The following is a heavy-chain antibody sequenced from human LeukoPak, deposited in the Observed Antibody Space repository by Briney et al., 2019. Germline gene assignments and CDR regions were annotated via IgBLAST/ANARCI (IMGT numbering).Heavy chain of an antibody. CDR1: GFTFSSYS. D-gene: IGHD2-21*01. J-gene: IGHJ4*02. CDR2: ISSSSSYI. V-gene: IGHV3-21*01. CDR3: ARHPDCGGDCYQYYFDY. Sequence: PGGSLRLSCAASGFTFSSYSMNWVRQAPGKGLEWVSSISSSSSYIYYADSVKGRFTISRDNAKNSLYLQMNSLRAEDTAVYYCARHPDCGGDCYQYYFDYWGQGTLVTVSS.